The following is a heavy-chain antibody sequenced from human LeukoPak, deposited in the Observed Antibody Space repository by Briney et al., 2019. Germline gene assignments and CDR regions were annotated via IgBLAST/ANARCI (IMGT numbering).Heavy chain of an antibody. CDR3: ASSVTRSAFDI. Sequence: GGSLRLSCAASGFTFSSYWMSWVRQAPGKGLEWVSVIYSGGSTYYADSVKGRFTIFRDNSKNTLYLQMNSLRAEDTAVYYCASSVTRSAFDIWGQGTMVTVSS. V-gene: IGHV3-53*01. CDR2: IYSGGST. J-gene: IGHJ3*02. D-gene: IGHD4-17*01. CDR1: GFTFSSYW.